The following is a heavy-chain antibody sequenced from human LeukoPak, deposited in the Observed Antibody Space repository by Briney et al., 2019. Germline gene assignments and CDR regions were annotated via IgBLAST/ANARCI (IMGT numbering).Heavy chain of an antibody. CDR1: GGSFSGYY. D-gene: IGHD2-2*01. V-gene: IGHV4-34*01. J-gene: IGHJ1*01. CDR3: ARHSVVVPAAMKAEYFQH. Sequence: SETLSLTCAVYGGSFSGYYWSWIRQPPGKGLEWNGEINHSGSTNYNPSLKSRVTISVDTSKNQFSLKLSSVTAADTAVYYCARHSVVVPAAMKAEYFQHWGQGTLVTVSS. CDR2: INHSGST.